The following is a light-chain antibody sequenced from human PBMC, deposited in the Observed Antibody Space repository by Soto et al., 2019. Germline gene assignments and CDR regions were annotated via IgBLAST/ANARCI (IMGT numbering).Light chain of an antibody. CDR3: AAWDDSLNGVV. V-gene: IGLV1-44*01. J-gene: IGLJ2*01. Sequence: QSVLTQPPSASGTPGQRVTISCSGSSSNIGINTVNWYQQLPGTAPKLLMYSNNQRPSGVPDRFSGSKSGTSASLAISGLQSEDEADYYCAAWDDSLNGVVFGGGTKLTVL. CDR2: SNN. CDR1: SSNIGINT.